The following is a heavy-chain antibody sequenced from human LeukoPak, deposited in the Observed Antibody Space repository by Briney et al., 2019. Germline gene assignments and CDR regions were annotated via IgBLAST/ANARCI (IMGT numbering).Heavy chain of an antibody. CDR2: ISWNSGSI. J-gene: IGHJ4*02. CDR3: AKDDGGSFDY. V-gene: IGHV3-9*01. Sequence: GRSLRLSRAASGFTFDDYAMHWVRQAPGKGLEWVSGISWNSGSIGYADSVKGRFTISRDNAKNSLYLQMNSLRAEDTALYYCAKDDGGSFDYWGQGTLVTVSS. CDR1: GFTFDDYA.